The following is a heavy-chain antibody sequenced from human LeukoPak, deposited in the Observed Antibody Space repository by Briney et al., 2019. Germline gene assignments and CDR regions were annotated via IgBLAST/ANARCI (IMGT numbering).Heavy chain of an antibody. V-gene: IGHV4-31*03. Sequence: PSETLSLTCTVSGGSISSGGYYWSWIRQHPGKGLEWIGYIYYSGSTYYNPSLKSRVTISVDTSKNQFSLKLSSVAAADTAVYYCARGKTYYYDSSGYSPFSVGYFQHWGQGTLVTVSS. CDR2: IYYSGST. D-gene: IGHD3-22*01. CDR3: ARGKTYYYDSSGYSPFSVGYFQH. J-gene: IGHJ1*01. CDR1: GGSISSGGYY.